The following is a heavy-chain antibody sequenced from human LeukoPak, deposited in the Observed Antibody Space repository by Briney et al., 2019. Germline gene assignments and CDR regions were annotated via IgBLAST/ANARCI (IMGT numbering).Heavy chain of an antibody. CDR3: AGSGGSSCFLGCGFDY. CDR1: GFTFSGYA. Sequence: PGGSLRLSCAASGFTFSGYAMSWIRQAPGKGLEWVSYISTSGSNIYYADSVRARFTISRDDAKNSLYLQMNSLRAEDTAVYYCAGSGGSSCFLGCGFDYWGQGTLVTVSS. J-gene: IGHJ4*02. CDR2: ISTSGSNI. D-gene: IGHD2-15*01. V-gene: IGHV3-11*04.